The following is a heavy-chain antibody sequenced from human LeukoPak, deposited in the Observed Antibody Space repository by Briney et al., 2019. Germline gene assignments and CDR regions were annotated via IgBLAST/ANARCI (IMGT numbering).Heavy chain of an antibody. CDR1: GVIFSSYG. J-gene: IGHJ4*02. CDR2: ISFDGSNK. CDR3: AKGDSGGWTNLRIDY. Sequence: GGSLRLSCAASGVIFSSYGMQWVRQAPGQGLEWVAVISFDGSNKHYADSVKGRFTISRDNSKNTLYLQINSLRAEDTAVYYCAKGDSGGWTNLRIDYWGQGTLVTVSS. D-gene: IGHD6-19*01. V-gene: IGHV3-30*18.